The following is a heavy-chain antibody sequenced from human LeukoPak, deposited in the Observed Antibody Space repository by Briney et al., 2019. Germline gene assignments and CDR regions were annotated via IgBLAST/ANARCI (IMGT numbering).Heavy chain of an antibody. Sequence: QPVVSLRLSSAGSGVTVSGYGMHLVRQAPGKRLEWVAVISYDGSNKYYADSVKGRFTISRDNSKNTLYLQMNSLRAEDTAVYYCAKDAPPYYYDSSGYYGDYWGQGTLVTVSS. V-gene: IGHV3-30*18. J-gene: IGHJ4*02. CDR2: ISYDGSNK. CDR1: GVTVSGYG. CDR3: AKDAPPYYYDSSGYYGDY. D-gene: IGHD3-22*01.